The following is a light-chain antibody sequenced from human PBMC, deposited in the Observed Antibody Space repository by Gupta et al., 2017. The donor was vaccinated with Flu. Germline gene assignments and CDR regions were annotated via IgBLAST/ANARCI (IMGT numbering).Light chain of an antibody. CDR1: QSISSY. CDR3: QQSYSTPRT. CDR2: AAS. V-gene: IGKV1-39*01. J-gene: IGKJ1*01. Sequence: DIQMTQSPSSLSASVGDRVTITFRASQSISSYLNWYQQKPGKAPKLLIYAASRLQSGVPSRFSGSGSGTDFTLTISRLQPEDFATYYCQQSYSTPRTFGQGTKVEIK.